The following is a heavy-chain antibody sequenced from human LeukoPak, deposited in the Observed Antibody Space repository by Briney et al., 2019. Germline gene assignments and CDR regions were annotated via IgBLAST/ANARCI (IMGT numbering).Heavy chain of an antibody. CDR2: ITADSSPM. Sequence: RPGGSLRLSCAASGFTFSHYGMNWVRQAPGKGLEWVSYITADSSPMFYADSVKGRFTISRDNAKNSVSLQMNSLRAEDTAGYYCARGRPVDYWGQGSLVTVSS. CDR1: GFTFSHYG. CDR3: ARGRPVDY. D-gene: IGHD6-6*01. V-gene: IGHV3-48*01. J-gene: IGHJ4*02.